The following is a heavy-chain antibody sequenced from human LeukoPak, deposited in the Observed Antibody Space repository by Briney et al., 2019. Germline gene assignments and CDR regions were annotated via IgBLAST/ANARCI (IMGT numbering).Heavy chain of an antibody. CDR2: IYYSGTT. D-gene: IGHD6-25*01. V-gene: IGHV4-39*01. J-gene: IGHJ5*02. CDR1: GGSVSTNNYY. Sequence: KPSGTLSLTCTVSGGSVSTNNYYWGWIRQSPGKGLEWIGSIYYSGTTYYNPSLKSPVTISVDTSKNQISLKLNSVTAADTGLYYCARHELTGFSSAHWFDPWGQGTLVTVSS. CDR3: ARHELTGFSSAHWFDP.